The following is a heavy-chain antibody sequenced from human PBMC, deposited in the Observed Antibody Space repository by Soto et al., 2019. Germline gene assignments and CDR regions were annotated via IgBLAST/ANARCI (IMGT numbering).Heavy chain of an antibody. D-gene: IGHD3-3*01. CDR3: AHRQSVYYFDY. CDR1: GFSLTTSGVG. V-gene: IGHV2-5*01. CDR2: IYWNDVK. Sequence: SGPTLVNPTQTLTLTCTFSGFSLTTSGVGVGWIRQPPGKALEWLALIYWNDVKRYSPSLKSRLTITKDTSKNQVVLTVTNMDPVDTATYFCAHRQSVYYFDYWGQGTLVTVSS. J-gene: IGHJ4*02.